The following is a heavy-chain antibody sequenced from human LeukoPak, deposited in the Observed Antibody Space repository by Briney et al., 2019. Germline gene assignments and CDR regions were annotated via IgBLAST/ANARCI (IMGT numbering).Heavy chain of an antibody. CDR3: ARGGVAKPRYYYYYGMDV. J-gene: IGHJ6*02. D-gene: IGHD3-3*01. CDR2: IYYSGST. V-gene: IGHV4-31*03. CDR1: GGSISSGGYY. Sequence: PSQTLSLTCTVSGGSISSGGYYWSWIRQHPGKGLEWIGYIYYSGSTYYNPSLKSRVTISVDTSKNQFSLKLSSVTAADTAVYYCARGGVAKPRYYYYYGMDVWGQGTTVTVSS.